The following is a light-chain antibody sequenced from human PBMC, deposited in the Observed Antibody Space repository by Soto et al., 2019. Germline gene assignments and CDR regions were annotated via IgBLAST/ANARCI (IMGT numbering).Light chain of an antibody. V-gene: IGKV3-15*01. CDR1: QNVKTR. CDR2: DAF. CDR3: QQYDEWPLT. Sequence: EKVMTQSPATLSVSPGERATLSCRASQNVKTRLAWYQQKPGQAPRLLIYDAFTRPTGIPARFSGSASGTEFTLTISSLQSEDFAVYDCQQYDEWPLTFGGGTKVEIK. J-gene: IGKJ4*01.